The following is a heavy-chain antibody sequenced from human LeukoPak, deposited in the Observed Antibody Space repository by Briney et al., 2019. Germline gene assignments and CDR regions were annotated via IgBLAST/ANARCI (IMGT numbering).Heavy chain of an antibody. CDR1: GGSFSGYY. CDR2: INHSGST. CDR3: ARQPRTGTTAGRFDY. D-gene: IGHD1-7*01. Sequence: PSDTLSLTCAVYGGSFSGYYWSWIRQPPGKGLEWIGEINHSGSTNYNPSLKSRVTIPVDTSKNQFSLKLSSVTAADTAVYYCARQPRTGTTAGRFDYWGQGTLVTVSS. J-gene: IGHJ4*02. V-gene: IGHV4-34*01.